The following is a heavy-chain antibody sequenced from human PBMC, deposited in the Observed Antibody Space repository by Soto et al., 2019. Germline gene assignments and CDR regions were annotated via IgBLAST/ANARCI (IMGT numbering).Heavy chain of an antibody. D-gene: IGHD2-15*01. V-gene: IGHV3-23*01. CDR2: ISGGGSGA. Sequence: EVQLLESGGGLVQPGGSLRLSCTASGFTFSDHAMTWVRQAPGKGLEWLSGISGGGSGAYYADSVKGRFTVSRANSNNTLFLQMASLRVEDTAVYYCAIDLWWYTHWGQGPLVTVSS. CDR3: AIDLWWYTH. J-gene: IGHJ4*02. CDR1: GFTFSDHA.